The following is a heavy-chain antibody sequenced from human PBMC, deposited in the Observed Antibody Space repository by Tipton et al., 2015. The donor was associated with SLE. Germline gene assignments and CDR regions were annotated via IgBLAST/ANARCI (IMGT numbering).Heavy chain of an antibody. D-gene: IGHD6-25*01. J-gene: IGHJ4*02. CDR2: ISWNSNKI. CDR1: GFRFDDYA. CDR3: AKGLRHDPD. Sequence: SLRLSCVGSGFRFDDYAMHWVRQAPGKGLEWVSDISWNSNKIAYGDSVKGRFTISRDNAKNSLYLQMNSLRTEDTALYFCAKGLRHDPDWGQGTLVTVSS. V-gene: IGHV3-9*01.